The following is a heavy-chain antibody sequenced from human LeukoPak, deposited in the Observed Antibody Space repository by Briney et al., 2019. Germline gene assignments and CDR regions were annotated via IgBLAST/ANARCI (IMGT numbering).Heavy chain of an antibody. V-gene: IGHV4-4*09. CDR2: IYHRGST. D-gene: IGHD3-9*01. Sequence: SETLSLTCTVSGGSINISHWSWIRQPPGKGLEWIGYIYHRGSTNYNPSLKSRITVSVDTSKNQFSLKVTSVTAADTAVYYCARSGVFSGSDAFDIWGQGTMVTVAS. CDR1: GGSINISH. J-gene: IGHJ3*02. CDR3: ARSGVFSGSDAFDI.